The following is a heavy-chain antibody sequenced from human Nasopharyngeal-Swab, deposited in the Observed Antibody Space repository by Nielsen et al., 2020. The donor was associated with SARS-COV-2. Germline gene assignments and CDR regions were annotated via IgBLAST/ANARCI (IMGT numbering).Heavy chain of an antibody. V-gene: IGHV3-30*03. CDR3: VGELLPYYGMDV. CDR2: ISYDGSNK. CDR1: GFTFSSYG. D-gene: IGHD1-26*01. J-gene: IGHJ6*02. Sequence: GESLKISCAASGFTFSSYGMHWVRQAPGKGLEWVAVISYDGSNKYYADSVKGRFTISRDNPKNTLYLQMNSLRAEDTAVYYCVGELLPYYGMDVWGQGTTVTVSS.